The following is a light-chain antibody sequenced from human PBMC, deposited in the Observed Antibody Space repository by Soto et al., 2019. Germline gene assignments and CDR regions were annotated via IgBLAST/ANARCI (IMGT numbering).Light chain of an antibody. V-gene: IGKV3-20*01. CDR2: GAS. Sequence: EIVLTQSPGTLSLSPGARATLSCRVSQSVSSSYLAWFQQKPGQAPRLLIHGASSRATGIPDRFSGSESGTDFMLTISRLEPEDAAVYYCQQYGNSPWTFGQGTKVVIK. CDR3: QQYGNSPWT. J-gene: IGKJ1*01. CDR1: QSVSSSY.